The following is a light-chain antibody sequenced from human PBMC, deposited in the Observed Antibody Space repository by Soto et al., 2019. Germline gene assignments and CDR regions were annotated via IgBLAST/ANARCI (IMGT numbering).Light chain of an antibody. V-gene: IGLV2-14*01. CDR1: SSDVGGYNY. CDR3: SSYTRSSSVL. Sequence: QSALTQPRSVSGSPGQSVTISCTGTSSDVGGYNYVSWYQQHPGKAPKVLIYEVRNRPSGASSRFSGSKSGNTAFLTISGLQPEDEADYYCSSYTRSSSVLFGGGTKVTVL. CDR2: EVR. J-gene: IGLJ2*01.